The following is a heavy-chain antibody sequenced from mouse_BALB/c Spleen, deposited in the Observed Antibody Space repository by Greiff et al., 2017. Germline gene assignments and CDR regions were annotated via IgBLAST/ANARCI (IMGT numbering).Heavy chain of an antibody. J-gene: IGHJ4*01. Sequence: VQLQQTGPELVKPGASVKISCKASGYSFTDYIMLWVKQSHGKSLEWIGNINPYYGSTSYNLKFKGKATLTVDKSSSTAYMQLNSLTSEDSAVYYCARITYDDAMDYWGQGTSVTVSS. D-gene: IGHD2-12*01. V-gene: IGHV1-39*01. CDR2: INPYYGST. CDR3: ARITYDDAMDY. CDR1: GYSFTDYI.